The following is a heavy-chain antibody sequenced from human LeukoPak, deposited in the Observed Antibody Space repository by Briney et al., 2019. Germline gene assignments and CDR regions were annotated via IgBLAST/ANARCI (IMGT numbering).Heavy chain of an antibody. CDR2: ISSNIRT. CDR1: GFTFSSYA. D-gene: IGHD4-11*01. V-gene: IGHV3-23*05. J-gene: IGHJ3*01. CDR3: GRDPNGNYVGAFEF. Sequence: PGGSLRLSCTAPGFTFSSYAMTWVRQAPGKGLEWVSSISSNIRTSYGASVKGRSTISRDNSKNTVYLQMDSLRAEDTTIFYCGRDPNGNYVGAFEFWSRGTMVTVSS.